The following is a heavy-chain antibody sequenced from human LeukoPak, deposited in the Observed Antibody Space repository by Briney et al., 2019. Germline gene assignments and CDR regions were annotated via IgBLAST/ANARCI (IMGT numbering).Heavy chain of an antibody. J-gene: IGHJ5*02. D-gene: IGHD3-10*01. CDR1: GYTFISYS. CDR3: ARASLWFGEVGWFDP. V-gene: IGHV7-4-1*02. CDR2: INTNTGNP. Sequence: ASVKVSCKASGYTFISYSMNWVRQAPGQGLEWMGWINTNTGNPTYAQGFTGRFVFSLDTSVSTAYLQISSLKAEDTAVYYCARASLWFGEVGWFDPWGQGTLVTVSS.